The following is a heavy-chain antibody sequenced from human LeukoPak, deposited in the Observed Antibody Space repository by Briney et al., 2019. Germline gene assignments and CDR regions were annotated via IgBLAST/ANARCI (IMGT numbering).Heavy chain of an antibody. D-gene: IGHD5-12*01. J-gene: IGHJ6*03. CDR1: GFTFSSYS. V-gene: IGHV3-21*01. Sequence: GGSLRLSCAASGFTFSSYSMNWVRQAPGKGLEGASPISSSSRYIYYADSVKGRFTISRDNAKHSLYLQMNSLRDEDTAVYYCASRIVAYYYLDVWGNGTTVTVSS. CDR2: ISSSSRYI. CDR3: ASRIVAYYYLDV.